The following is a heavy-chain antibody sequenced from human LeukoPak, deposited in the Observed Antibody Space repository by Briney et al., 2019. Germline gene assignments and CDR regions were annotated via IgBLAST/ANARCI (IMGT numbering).Heavy chain of an antibody. D-gene: IGHD4-11*01. Sequence: PGGSLRLSCVASGFTFNDYAMNWVRQAPGKGLEWVSTFKTKYNQVYYAESVRGRFTISTDNSKNTVFLQMNSLGAEDTALYYCARSDPDYTRFDYWGQGALVTVSS. CDR2: FKTKYNQV. V-gene: IGHV3-23*05. CDR3: ARSDPDYTRFDY. CDR1: GFTFNDYA. J-gene: IGHJ4*02.